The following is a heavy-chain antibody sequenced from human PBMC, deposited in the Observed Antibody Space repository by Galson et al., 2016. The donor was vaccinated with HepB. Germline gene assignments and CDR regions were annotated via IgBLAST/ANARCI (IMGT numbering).Heavy chain of an antibody. D-gene: IGHD2-15*01. Sequence: SLRLSCAVSGLTFSSYNMNWVRQAPGKGLEWVSYISSRTRTTYYADAVKGRFTITRDNAKNTMYLQMNSPRDEYTAVYYCASEWVAVDYWGRGTLVTVSS. J-gene: IGHJ4*02. CDR2: ISSRTRTT. V-gene: IGHV3-48*02. CDR1: GLTFSSYN. CDR3: ASEWVAVDY.